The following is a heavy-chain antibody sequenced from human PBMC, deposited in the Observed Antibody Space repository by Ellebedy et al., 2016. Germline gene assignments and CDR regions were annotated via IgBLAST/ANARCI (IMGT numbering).Heavy chain of an antibody. J-gene: IGHJ3*02. V-gene: IGHV5-51*01. CDR1: GYSFTTYW. D-gene: IGHD2-21*02. CDR2: IYPGDSDT. Sequence: GGSLRLSCKASGYSFTTYWIAWVRQMPGKGLEWMGIIYPGDSDTGYSPSFQGQVTISADKSTTTAYLQWSSLKASDTATFYCARVVTARVVEPFDIWGQGTTVTVSS. CDR3: ARVVTARVVEPFDI.